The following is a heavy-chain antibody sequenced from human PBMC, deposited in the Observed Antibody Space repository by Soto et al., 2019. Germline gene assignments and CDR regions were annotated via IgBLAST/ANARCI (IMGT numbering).Heavy chain of an antibody. Sequence: GGSLRLSCAASGFTFSDYYMSWIRQAPGKGLEWVSDISTSGSSIYYADSVKGRFTISRDNAKNSLYLQMNSLRAEDTAVYYCARETTIFGVVINNWFDPWGQGTLVTVSS. D-gene: IGHD3-3*01. J-gene: IGHJ5*02. V-gene: IGHV3-11*01. CDR3: ARETTIFGVVINNWFDP. CDR1: GFTFSDYY. CDR2: ISTSGSSI.